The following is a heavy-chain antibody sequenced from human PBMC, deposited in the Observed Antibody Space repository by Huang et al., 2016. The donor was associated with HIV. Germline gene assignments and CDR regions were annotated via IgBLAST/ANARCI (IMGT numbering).Heavy chain of an antibody. CDR3: ARDPKYHRIGYYRQRRGIDI. CDR1: GYTFTSYG. CDR2: ISAGSGDT. J-gene: IGHJ3*02. Sequence: QIQLMQSGPELKQPGASVKVSCKASGYTFTSYGITWVRQAPGQVPEWMGWISAGSGDTEYAQKFQGRVTLTTDTSTNIAYMELRSLRSDDTAKYYCARDPKYHRIGYYRQRRGIDIWGQGTMVIVSS. V-gene: IGHV1-18*01. D-gene: IGHD3-22*01.